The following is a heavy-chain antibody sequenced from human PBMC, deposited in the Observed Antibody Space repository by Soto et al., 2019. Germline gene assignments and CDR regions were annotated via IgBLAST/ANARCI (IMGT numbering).Heavy chain of an antibody. V-gene: IGHV5-10-1*01. D-gene: IGHD6-19*01. J-gene: IGHJ6*01. CDR3: ASSSEYSSGWWATEKGYYYYGMDV. CDR1: GYSFTSYW. Sequence: RGESLKISCKGSGYSFTSYWISWVRQMPGKGLEWMGRIDPSDSYTNYSPSFQGHVTISADKSISTAYLQWSSLKASDTAMYYCASSSEYSSGWWATEKGYYYYGMDVWGQGTTVTVSS. CDR2: IDPSDSYT.